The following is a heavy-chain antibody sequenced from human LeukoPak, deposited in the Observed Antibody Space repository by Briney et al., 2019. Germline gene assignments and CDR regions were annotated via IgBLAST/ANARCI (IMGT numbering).Heavy chain of an antibody. CDR3: AKGTGRYWTFLDY. D-gene: IGHD1-26*01. CDR2: ISWNSGSI. Sequence: GRSLRLSCAASGFTFDDCAMHWVRQAPGKGLEWVSGISWNSGSIDYADSVKGRFTISRDNAKNSLYLQMNTLRPEDTAFYYCAKGTGRYWTFLDYWGQGTLVTVSS. CDR1: GFTFDDCA. V-gene: IGHV3-9*01. J-gene: IGHJ4*02.